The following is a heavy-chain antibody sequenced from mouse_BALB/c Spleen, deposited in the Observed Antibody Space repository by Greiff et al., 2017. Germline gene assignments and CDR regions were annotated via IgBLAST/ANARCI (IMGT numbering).Heavy chain of an antibody. CDR3: AREGNYYGSRGDY. D-gene: IGHD1-1*01. V-gene: IGHV5-4*02. J-gene: IGHJ2*01. Sequence: EVKLVESGGGLVKPGGSLKLSCAASGFTFSDYYMYWVRQTPEKRLEWVATISDGGSYTYYPDSVKGRFTISRDNAKNTLYLQMSSLKSEDTAMYYCAREGNYYGSRGDYWGQGTTLTVSS. CDR1: GFTFSDYY. CDR2: ISDGGSYT.